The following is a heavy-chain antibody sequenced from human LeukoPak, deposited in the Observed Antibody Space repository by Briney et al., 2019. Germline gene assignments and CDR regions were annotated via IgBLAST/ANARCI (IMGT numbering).Heavy chain of an antibody. CDR2: IYYSVNA. Sequence: SETLSLTCTVSGGSIRSTTYYWGWIRQPPGKGLEWIGSIYYSVNAYYNPSLMSRVTISVDTSKNQFSLNLSSVSAADTAMYYCARGLTLDNAWYRGWFDPWGQGSLVIVSS. CDR1: GGSIRSTTYY. D-gene: IGHD6-13*01. J-gene: IGHJ5*02. V-gene: IGHV4-39*07. CDR3: ARGLTLDNAWYRGWFDP.